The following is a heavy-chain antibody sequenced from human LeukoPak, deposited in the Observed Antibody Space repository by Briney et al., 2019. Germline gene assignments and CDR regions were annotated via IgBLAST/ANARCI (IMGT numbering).Heavy chain of an antibody. CDR1: GFTFSSYG. Sequence: GGSLRLSCVTSGFTFSSYGMHGVRQLPGKGLEWVAVISYDAESNYHVDSVKGRFTISRDNSKNTLYLQMNSLRAEDTAVYYCAKLWADSSGWYFWGQGTLVTVSS. D-gene: IGHD6-19*01. CDR3: AKLWADSSGWYF. V-gene: IGHV3-30*18. J-gene: IGHJ4*02. CDR2: ISYDAESN.